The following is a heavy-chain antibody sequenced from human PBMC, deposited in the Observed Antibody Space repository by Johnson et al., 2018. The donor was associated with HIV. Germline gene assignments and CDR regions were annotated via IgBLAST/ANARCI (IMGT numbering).Heavy chain of an antibody. Sequence: EVQLLESGGGVVRPGGSLRLSCAASGFTFDDYGMSWVRQAPGKGLEWVSGINWNGGATYYADSVQGRFTVSRDSSKNTLYLQMNSLRAEDTAMYYCARDTGGYCSGNSCFMGDAFDIWGQGTMVTVSS. D-gene: IGHD2-15*01. J-gene: IGHJ3*02. CDR2: INWNGGAT. V-gene: IGHV3-20*04. CDR3: ARDTGGYCSGNSCFMGDAFDI. CDR1: GFTFDDYG.